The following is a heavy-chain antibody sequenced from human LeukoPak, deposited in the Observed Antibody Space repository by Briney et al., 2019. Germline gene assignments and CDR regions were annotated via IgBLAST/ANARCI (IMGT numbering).Heavy chain of an antibody. Sequence: GGSLRLSCAASGFSLSTYWMSWVRQAPGKGLAWVAKIKQDGSQKYYVDSVKGRFTISRDNAKKSLYLQMNSLRAEDTAIYYCSRDRARIGVTTGAFDFWGQGTVVTVSS. V-gene: IGHV3-7*01. J-gene: IGHJ3*01. D-gene: IGHD6-19*01. CDR1: GFSLSTYW. CDR3: SRDRARIGVTTGAFDF. CDR2: IKQDGSQK.